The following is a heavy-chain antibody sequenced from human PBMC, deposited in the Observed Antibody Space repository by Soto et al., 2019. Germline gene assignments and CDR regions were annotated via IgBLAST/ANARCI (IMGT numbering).Heavy chain of an antibody. CDR1: VDSVSSNNAA. CDR3: ARSGPGGYIDY. CDR2: TYYRSKWYN. Sequence: PSQTLSLTCAISVDSVSSNNAAWNCTRQSPSRGLEWLGRTYYRSKWYNHYAVSVKSRITVNPDTSKNQFSLQLNSVTPEDTAVYYCARSGPGGYIDYWGQGTLVTVSS. J-gene: IGHJ4*02. D-gene: IGHD3-22*01. V-gene: IGHV6-1*01.